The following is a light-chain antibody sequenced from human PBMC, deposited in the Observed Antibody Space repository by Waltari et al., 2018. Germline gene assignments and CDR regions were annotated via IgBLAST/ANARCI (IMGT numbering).Light chain of an antibody. CDR2: GAY. J-gene: IGKJ3*01. Sequence: EIVMTQSPATLSVSPGERATLSCRASQSVSSNLAWYQQKPGQAPRLLIYGAYTRATGIPARFGGSGSGTEFTLTISSLQSEDFAVYYCQQYNNWPPFTCGPGTKVDIK. CDR1: QSVSSN. CDR3: QQYNNWPPFT. V-gene: IGKV3-15*01.